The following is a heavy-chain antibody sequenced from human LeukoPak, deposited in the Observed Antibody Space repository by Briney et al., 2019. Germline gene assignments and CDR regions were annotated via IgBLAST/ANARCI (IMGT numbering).Heavy chain of an antibody. CDR2: IYFSGGS. CDR3: AGFTATSDY. D-gene: IGHD1/OR15-1a*01. Sequence: SETLSLTCNVSNGSITSGGYYWSWIRQHPGKGLEYIGYIYFSGGSYYNPSLKSRLTMSVDTSKNQFSLNLNSVTAADTAVYYCAGFTATSDYWGQGTLVTVSS. J-gene: IGHJ4*02. CDR1: NGSITSGGYY. V-gene: IGHV4-31*03.